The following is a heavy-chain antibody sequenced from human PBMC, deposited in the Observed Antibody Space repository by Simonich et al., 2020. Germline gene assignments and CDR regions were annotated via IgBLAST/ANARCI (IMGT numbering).Heavy chain of an antibody. J-gene: IGHJ4*02. Sequence: QVQLQQWGAGLLKPSETLSLTCAVYGGSFSGYYWSWIRPPPGKGLEWIGENNHSGSTNYNPALKSRFTISVDTSKNQFSLKLSSVTAADTAVYYCARHLQLGPFDYWGQGTLVTVSS. D-gene: IGHD1-1*01. CDR2: NNHSGST. CDR3: ARHLQLGPFDY. V-gene: IGHV4-34*01. CDR1: GGSFSGYY.